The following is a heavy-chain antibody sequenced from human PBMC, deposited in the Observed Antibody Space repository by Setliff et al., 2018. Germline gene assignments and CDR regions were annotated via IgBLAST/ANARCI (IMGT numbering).Heavy chain of an antibody. D-gene: IGHD5-18*01. CDR3: AREWVDTRSSTDYRYYMDV. CDR1: GGTFSSYG. Sequence: SVKVSCKASGGTFSSYGITWVRQAPGQGLEWMGGTIPMFGTTNYAQKFQGRVTIITDASTSTSYMALSSLTSADTAVYYCAREWVDTRSSTDYRYYMDVWGKGTTVTVS. J-gene: IGHJ6*03. V-gene: IGHV1-69*05. CDR2: TIPMFGTT.